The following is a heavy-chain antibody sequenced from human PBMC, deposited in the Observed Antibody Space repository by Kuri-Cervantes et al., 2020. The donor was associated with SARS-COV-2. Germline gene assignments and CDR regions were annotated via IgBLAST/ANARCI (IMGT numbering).Heavy chain of an antibody. Sequence: ETLSLTCAASGFTFSSYSMNWVRQAPGKGLEWVSYISSSSSTIYCADSVKGRFTISRDNAKNSLYLQMNSLRAEDTAVYYCARDRESWQQLVPNLFDYWGQGTLVTDSS. D-gene: IGHD6-13*01. V-gene: IGHV3-48*04. CDR3: ARDRESWQQLVPNLFDY. CDR1: GFTFSSYS. CDR2: ISSSSSTI. J-gene: IGHJ4*02.